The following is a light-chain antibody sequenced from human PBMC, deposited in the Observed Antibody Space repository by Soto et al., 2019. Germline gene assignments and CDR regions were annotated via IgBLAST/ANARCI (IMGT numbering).Light chain of an antibody. Sequence: DIVMTQSPDSLAVSLGERATINCKSSQSVLYSANNRNYLAWYQQKPGQPPKLLIYWASTRYSGVPDRFSGSASGKDSTLTISSLQAEDVPVYYCQQYYSPPATFGGGTKVEIK. CDR2: WAS. CDR1: QSVLYSANNRNY. CDR3: QQYYSPPAT. V-gene: IGKV4-1*01. J-gene: IGKJ4*01.